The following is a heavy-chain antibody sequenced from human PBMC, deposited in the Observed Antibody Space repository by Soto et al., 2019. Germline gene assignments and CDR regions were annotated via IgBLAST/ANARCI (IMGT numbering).Heavy chain of an antibody. CDR1: GYTFTTYG. V-gene: IGHV1-18*04. D-gene: IGHD3-22*01. J-gene: IGHJ3*02. CDR3: ARDTHYDDSSGYYRDDAFDI. Sequence: ASVKVSCKASGYTFTTYGVSWVRQAPGQGLEWMGWISAYNGNTNYAQKLQGRVTMTTDTSTSTAYMELRSLRSDDTAVYYCARDTHYDDSSGYYRDDAFDIWGQGTMVTVSS. CDR2: ISAYNGNT.